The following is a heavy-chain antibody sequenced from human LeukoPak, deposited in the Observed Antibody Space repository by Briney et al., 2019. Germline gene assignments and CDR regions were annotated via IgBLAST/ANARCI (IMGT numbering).Heavy chain of an antibody. CDR2: IIPIFGTA. D-gene: IGHD6-6*01. J-gene: IGHJ4*02. CDR3: ARGGVEYSSSSDY. V-gene: IGHV1-69*06. Sequence: SVKVSCKASGGTFSSYAISWVRQAPGQGLEWMGGIIPIFGTANYAQKFQGRVTITADKSTSTAYMELSSLRPEDTAVYYCARGGVEYSSSSDYWGQGTLVTVSS. CDR1: GGTFSSYA.